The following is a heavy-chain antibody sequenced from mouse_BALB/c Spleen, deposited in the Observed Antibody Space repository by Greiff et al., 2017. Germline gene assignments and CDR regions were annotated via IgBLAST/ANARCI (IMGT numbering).Heavy chain of an antibody. Sequence: QVQLKESGAELVRPGVSVKISCKGSGYTFTDYAMHWVKQSHAKSLEWIGVISTYYGDASYNQKFKGKATMTVDKSSSTAYMELARLTSEDSAIYYCASLYGSSPFDYWGQGTTLTVSS. CDR1: GYTFTDYA. CDR3: ASLYGSSPFDY. CDR2: ISTYYGDA. V-gene: IGHV1S137*01. D-gene: IGHD1-1*01. J-gene: IGHJ2*01.